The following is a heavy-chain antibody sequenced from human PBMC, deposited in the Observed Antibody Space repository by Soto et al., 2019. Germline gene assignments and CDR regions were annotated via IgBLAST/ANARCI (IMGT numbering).Heavy chain of an antibody. CDR1: GGTFSSYA. CDR2: IIPIFGTA. J-gene: IGHJ6*02. V-gene: IGHV1-69*13. CDR3: AREIYESSGYYYLTHGMDG. Sequence: SVNGSCKASGGTFSSYAISWVRQAPGHGLEGMGGIIPIFGTANYAQKFQGRVTITADESTSTAYMELSSLRSEDTAVYDCAREIYESSGYYYLTHGMDGWG. D-gene: IGHD3-22*01.